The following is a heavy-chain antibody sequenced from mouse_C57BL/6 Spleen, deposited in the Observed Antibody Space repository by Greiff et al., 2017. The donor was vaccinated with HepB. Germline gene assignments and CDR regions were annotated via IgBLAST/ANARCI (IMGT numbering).Heavy chain of an antibody. CDR2: LYPGDGDT. J-gene: IGHJ1*03. Sequence: VKLMESGAELVKPGASVKISCKASGYAFSGYWMNWVKQRPGKGLEWIGYLYPGDGDTNYNGKFKGKATLTADKSSSKAYMQLSSLTSEDSAVYFCARSHWDGSYWYFDVWGTGTTVTVSS. CDR3: ARSHWDGSYWYFDV. D-gene: IGHD4-1*01. V-gene: IGHV1-80*01. CDR1: GYAFSGYW.